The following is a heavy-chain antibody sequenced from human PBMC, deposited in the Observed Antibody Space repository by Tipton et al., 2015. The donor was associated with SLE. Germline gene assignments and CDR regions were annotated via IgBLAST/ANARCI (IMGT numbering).Heavy chain of an antibody. CDR3: ARVPRSIAAALDI. J-gene: IGHJ3*02. D-gene: IGHD6-6*01. V-gene: IGHV4-59*01. CDR1: GGSLRDSF. CDR2: IYYNGNT. Sequence: TLSLTCSVSGGSLRDSFWSWIRQPPGKGLDWIGNIYYNGNTNYSPSLKSRLTISVDTSQNHVSLKLSSVTAADTAVYYCARVPRSIAAALDIWGQGTMVTVSS.